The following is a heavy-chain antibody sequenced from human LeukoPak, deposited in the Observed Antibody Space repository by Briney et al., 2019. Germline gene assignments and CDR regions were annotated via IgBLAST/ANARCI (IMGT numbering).Heavy chain of an antibody. CDR2: ISAYNGNT. D-gene: IGHD1-26*01. Sequence: ASVKVSCKASGYTFTGYGISWVRQAPGQGLEWMGWISAYNGNTNYAQKLQGRVTMTTDTSTSTAYMELRSLRSDDTAVYYCARESKYDGATSSLGFDYWGQGTLVTVSS. J-gene: IGHJ4*01. V-gene: IGHV1-18*01. CDR1: GYTFTGYG. CDR3: ARESKYDGATSSLGFDY.